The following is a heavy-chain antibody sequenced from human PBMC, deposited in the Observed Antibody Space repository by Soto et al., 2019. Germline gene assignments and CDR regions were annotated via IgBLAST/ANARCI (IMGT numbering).Heavy chain of an antibody. J-gene: IGHJ5*02. Sequence: SVKVSCKASGGTFSSYTISWVRQAPGQGLEWMGRIIPILGIANYAQKFQGRVTITADKSTSTAYMELSSLRSEDTAVYYCARGFGELFDNWFDPWGQGTLVTVSS. CDR3: ARGFGELFDNWFDP. CDR1: GGTFSSYT. V-gene: IGHV1-69*02. D-gene: IGHD3-10*01. CDR2: IIPILGIA.